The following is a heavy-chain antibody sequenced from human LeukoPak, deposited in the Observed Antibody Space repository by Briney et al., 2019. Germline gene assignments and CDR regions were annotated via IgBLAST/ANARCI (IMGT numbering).Heavy chain of an antibody. Sequence: GGSLRLSCAASGFTFSDYSMNWVRQAPGKGLEWISYIGISSGNTKYADPVKGRFTISGDKAKNSLYLQMNSLRVEDTAVYYCARDYKYAFDNWGQGTLVTVSS. J-gene: IGHJ4*02. CDR3: ARDYKYAFDN. V-gene: IGHV3-48*01. CDR2: IGISSGNT. CDR1: GFTFSDYS. D-gene: IGHD5-24*01.